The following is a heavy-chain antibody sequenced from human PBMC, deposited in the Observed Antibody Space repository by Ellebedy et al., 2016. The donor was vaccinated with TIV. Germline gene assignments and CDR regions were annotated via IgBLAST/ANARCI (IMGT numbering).Heavy chain of an antibody. CDR1: GFSFSSYW. CDR2: IRQDGNEK. V-gene: IGHV3-7*01. Sequence: GGSLRLSCAASGFSFSSYWMSWVRQAPGKGLEWVVSIRQDGNEKDYLDSVKGRFTISRDNGKNSLDLQMNSLRVEDSALYYCAREGAYGDYAQVSFPFDPWGQGTLVIVSS. D-gene: IGHD4-17*01. J-gene: IGHJ5*02. CDR3: AREGAYGDYAQVSFPFDP.